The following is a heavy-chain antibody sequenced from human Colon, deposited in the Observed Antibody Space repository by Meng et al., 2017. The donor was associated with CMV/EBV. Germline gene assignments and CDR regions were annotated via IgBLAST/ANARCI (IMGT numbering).Heavy chain of an antibody. Sequence: VVIISSRTHYWAWTRQPPGKGLERIGSIYYSGITVHNPSLGSRVPMSMDPSYNQFSLKVTSVTAAYTAVYYCVREGGSGFLEWLSTFDSWGQGTLVTVSS. CDR1: VVIISSRTHY. D-gene: IGHD3-3*01. J-gene: IGHJ5*01. CDR2: IYYSGIT. CDR3: VREGGSGFLEWLSTFDS. V-gene: IGHV4-39*07.